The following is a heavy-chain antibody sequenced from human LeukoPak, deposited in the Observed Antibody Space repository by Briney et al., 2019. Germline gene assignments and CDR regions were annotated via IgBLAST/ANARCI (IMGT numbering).Heavy chain of an antibody. J-gene: IGHJ4*02. D-gene: IGHD2/OR15-2a*01. V-gene: IGHV3-48*01. CDR3: ARGGLSIMGY. CDR1: GFTFRNYW. Sequence: PGGSLRLSCAASGFTFRNYWMSWVRQAPGKGLEWVSYISSSGSTKYYADSVKGRFTISRDKARNSLYLQMNSLRAEDTAVYFCARGGLSIMGYWGQGTLVTVSS. CDR2: ISSSGSTK.